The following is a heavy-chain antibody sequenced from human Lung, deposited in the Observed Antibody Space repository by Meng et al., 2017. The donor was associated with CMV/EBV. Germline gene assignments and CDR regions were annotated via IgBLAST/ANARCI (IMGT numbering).Heavy chain of an antibody. Sequence: SCTASGYTFSGCGISWVRQAPGKGLEWMGWISAYNGDTESAQTLQGRVTMTTDKSTSTVHLQLRSLREDDTATYYCARRWLGTGHIDYWGQGTLVTVSS. V-gene: IGHV1-18*01. CDR1: GYTFSGCG. CDR3: ARRWLGTGHIDY. CDR2: ISAYNGDT. D-gene: IGHD5-12*01. J-gene: IGHJ4*02.